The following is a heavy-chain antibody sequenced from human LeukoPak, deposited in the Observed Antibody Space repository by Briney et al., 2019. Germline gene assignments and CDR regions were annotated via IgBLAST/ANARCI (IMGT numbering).Heavy chain of an antibody. CDR1: GFTFSSYW. CDR2: ISSSSSYI. J-gene: IGHJ4*02. D-gene: IGHD5-18*01. V-gene: IGHV3-21*01. Sequence: GGSLRLSCAASGFTFSSYWMHWVRQAPGKGLEWVSSISSSSSYIYYADSVKGRFTISRDNAKNSLYLQMNSLRAEDTAVYYCARTDTATNFDYWGQGTLVTVSS. CDR3: ARTDTATNFDY.